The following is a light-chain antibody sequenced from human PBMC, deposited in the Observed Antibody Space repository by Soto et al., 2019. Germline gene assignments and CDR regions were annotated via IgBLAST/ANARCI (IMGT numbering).Light chain of an antibody. CDR3: QQYSTYPIT. CDR1: QSVTTW. CDR2: KAS. J-gene: IGKJ5*01. Sequence: DIQMTQSPSTLSASVVDRVTITCLASQSVTTWLAWYQQKPGKAPKLLIYKASNLESGLPSRFTGSGSGTEFTLTISSLQSDDFATYYCQQYSTYPITFGQGTRLEIK. V-gene: IGKV1-5*03.